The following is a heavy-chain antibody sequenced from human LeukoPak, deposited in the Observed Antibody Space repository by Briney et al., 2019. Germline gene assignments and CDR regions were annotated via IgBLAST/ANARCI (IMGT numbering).Heavy chain of an antibody. J-gene: IGHJ4*02. CDR2: IGAYNGNT. Sequence: ASVKVSCKASGYTFTSYGISWVRQAPGQGLEWMGWIGAYNGNTNYAQKLQGRVTMTTDTSTSTAYMELRSLRSDDTAVYYCARDWSTMVRGVNGYWGQGTLVTVSS. V-gene: IGHV1-18*01. CDR1: GYTFTSYG. CDR3: ARDWSTMVRGVNGY. D-gene: IGHD3-10*01.